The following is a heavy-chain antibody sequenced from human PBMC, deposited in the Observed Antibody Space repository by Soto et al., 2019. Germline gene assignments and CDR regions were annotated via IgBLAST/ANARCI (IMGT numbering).Heavy chain of an antibody. V-gene: IGHV3-7*01. CDR3: SRDKAAAYYSDH. D-gene: IGHD6-13*01. CDR2: IKHDGSEK. Sequence: HPGGSLRLSCAASGFNFRYYWMSWVRQAPGKGLEWVANIKHDGSEKFYVGSVKGRFTISRDNAQNSLYLQLNSLRVEDTAVYYCSRDKAAAYYSDHWGHATLVTVSS. J-gene: IGHJ4*01. CDR1: GFNFRYYW.